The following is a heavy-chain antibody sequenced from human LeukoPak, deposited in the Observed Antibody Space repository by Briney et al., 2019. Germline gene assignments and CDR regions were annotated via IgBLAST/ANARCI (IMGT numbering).Heavy chain of an antibody. D-gene: IGHD6-19*01. V-gene: IGHV3-23*01. CDR3: AKVPQWLVGEPDY. J-gene: IGHJ4*02. CDR2: ISGSGGST. CDR1: GSTFSSYA. Sequence: GGSLRLSCAASGSTFSSYAMSWVRQAPGKGLEWVSAISGSGGSTYYADSVKGRFTISRDNSKNTLYLQMNSLRAEDTAVYYCAKVPQWLVGEPDYWGQGTLVTVSS.